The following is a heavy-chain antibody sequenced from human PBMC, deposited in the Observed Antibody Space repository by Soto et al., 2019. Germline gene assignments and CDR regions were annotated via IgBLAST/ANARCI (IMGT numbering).Heavy chain of an antibody. CDR3: ARNLWETYGMDV. V-gene: IGHV3-23*01. J-gene: IGHJ6*02. CDR1: GFTFSSYA. Sequence: HPGGSLRLSCAASGFTFSSYAMSWVRQAPGKGREWVAAIWYSGSKTYYADSVKGRFTISRDNSKNTLYLQMNSLRAEDTAVYYCARNLWETYGMDVWGQGTTVTVSS. CDR2: IWYSGSKT. D-gene: IGHD3-16*01.